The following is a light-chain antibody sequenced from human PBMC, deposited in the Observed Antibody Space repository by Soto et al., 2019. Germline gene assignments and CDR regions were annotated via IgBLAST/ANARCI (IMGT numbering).Light chain of an antibody. CDR3: QQRSSWPIT. J-gene: IGKJ5*01. Sequence: DIVLTQSPASLSLSPGERATLSCRASQSVDSYLVWYQQKPGQAPRLLIFGASNRATGIPARFSGSGSGTDFTLTINSLEPEDFAVYYCQQRSSWPITFGQGRLLEI. CDR2: GAS. CDR1: QSVDSY. V-gene: IGKV3-11*01.